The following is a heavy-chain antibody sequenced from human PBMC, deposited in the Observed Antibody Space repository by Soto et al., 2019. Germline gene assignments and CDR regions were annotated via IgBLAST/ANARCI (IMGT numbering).Heavy chain of an antibody. Sequence: ASVKVSCKASGYTFTSYGISWVRQAPGQGLEWMGWISAYNGNTNYAQKLQGRVTMTTDTSTSTAYMELRSLRSDDTAVYYCARPELWFGEFFGMDVWGQGTTVTVSS. D-gene: IGHD3-10*01. CDR1: GYTFTSYG. CDR2: ISAYNGNT. V-gene: IGHV1-18*01. J-gene: IGHJ6*02. CDR3: ARPELWFGEFFGMDV.